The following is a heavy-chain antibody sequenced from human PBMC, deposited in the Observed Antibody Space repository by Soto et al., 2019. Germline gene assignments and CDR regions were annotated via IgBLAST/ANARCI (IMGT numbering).Heavy chain of an antibody. J-gene: IGHJ6*02. CDR1: GDSVSTNRAT. D-gene: IGHD7-27*01. V-gene: IGHV6-1*01. CDR2: TYYRSKWYN. Sequence: SQTLSLTCAISGDSVSTNRATWDWIRQSPSRGLEWLGRTYYRSKWYNDYAVSVQGRITINPDTSKNQFSLQLNSVTPEDTAVYYCARAARALGYYYGMDVWGQGTTVTVSS. CDR3: ARAARALGYYYGMDV.